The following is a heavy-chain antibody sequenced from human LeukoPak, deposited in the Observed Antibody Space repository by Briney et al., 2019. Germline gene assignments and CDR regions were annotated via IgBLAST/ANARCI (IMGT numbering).Heavy chain of an antibody. J-gene: IGHJ6*04. D-gene: IGHD2-2*01. CDR3: ARHLKGYCSSTSCPRGNSSYYYYGMDV. CDR2: IYHSGST. CDR1: GGSISSSNW. Sequence: SGTLSLTCAVSGGSISSSNWWSWVRQPPGKGLEWIGEIYHSGSTNYNPSLKSRVTISVDKSKNQFSLKLSSVTAADTAVYYCARHLKGYCSSTSCPRGNSSYYYYGMDVWGKGTTVTVSS. V-gene: IGHV4-4*02.